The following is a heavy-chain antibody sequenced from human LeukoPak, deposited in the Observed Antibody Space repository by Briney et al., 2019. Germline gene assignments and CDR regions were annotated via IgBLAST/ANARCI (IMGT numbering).Heavy chain of an antibody. CDR2: IYYSETT. Sequence: SQTLSLTCTVSGGSISSGDYYWSWIRQPPGKGLEWIGYIYYSETTYYNPSLKSRLTISVDTSKNHFSLNLSSVTAADTALYYCARVGNGNFDYWGQGTLVTVSS. J-gene: IGHJ4*02. CDR3: ARVGNGNFDY. V-gene: IGHV4-30-4*01. D-gene: IGHD7-27*01. CDR1: GGSISSGDYY.